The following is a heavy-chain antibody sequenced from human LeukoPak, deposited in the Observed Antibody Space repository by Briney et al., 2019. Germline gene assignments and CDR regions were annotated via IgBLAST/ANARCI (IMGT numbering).Heavy chain of an antibody. Sequence: PGGSLRLSCAASGFTFSSYAMSWVRQAPGKGLEWVSAISGSGGSTYYADSVKGRFTISRDNSKNTLYLQMNSLRAEDTAAYYCAKVIVVVVAAEAFDYWGQGTLVTVSS. D-gene: IGHD2-15*01. CDR3: AKVIVVVVAAEAFDY. V-gene: IGHV3-23*01. J-gene: IGHJ4*02. CDR1: GFTFSSYA. CDR2: ISGSGGST.